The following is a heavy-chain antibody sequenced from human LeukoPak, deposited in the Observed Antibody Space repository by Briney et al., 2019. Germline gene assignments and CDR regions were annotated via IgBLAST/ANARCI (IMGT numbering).Heavy chain of an antibody. CDR2: INHSGGT. V-gene: IGHV4-34*01. J-gene: IGHJ4*02. CDR1: GGSFSGYY. D-gene: IGHD3-22*01. CDR3: ATLGEYYDSSGYYYN. Sequence: SETLSLTCAVYGGSFSGYYWSWIRQPPGKGLEWIGEINHSGGTYYNPSLKSRVTISVDSSKNQFSLKLTSVTAADTAVYYCATLGEYYDSSGYYYNWGQGTLVTVSS.